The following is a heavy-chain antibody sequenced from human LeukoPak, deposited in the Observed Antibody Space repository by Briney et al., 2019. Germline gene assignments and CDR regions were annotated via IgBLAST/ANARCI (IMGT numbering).Heavy chain of an antibody. V-gene: IGHV1-69*13. CDR2: IIPISGTT. D-gene: IGHD1-26*01. CDR1: GGTFTSYA. Sequence: SVKVSCKTSGGTFTSYAITWVRQAPGQGLEWMGKIIPISGTTNYAQKFKGRVTFTADESTSTAYMELSSLRSEDTALYYCARKLRLGGNWFDPWGQGTLVTVSS. CDR3: ARKLRLGGNWFDP. J-gene: IGHJ5*02.